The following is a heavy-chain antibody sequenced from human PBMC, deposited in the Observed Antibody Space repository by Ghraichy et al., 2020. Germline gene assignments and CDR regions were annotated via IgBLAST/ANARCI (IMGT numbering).Heavy chain of an antibody. CDR3: ARCRNNWLGEAGYFDL. J-gene: IGHJ2*01. CDR2: IYYSGST. V-gene: IGHV4-39*07. CDR1: GGSISSSGYY. Sequence: SETLSLTCTVSGGSISSSGYYWGWIRQPPGKGLEWIGNIYYSGSTSYNPSLKSRVTISVDTSKNQFSLKLSSVTAADTAVYYCARCRNNWLGEAGYFDLWGRGTLVTVSS. D-gene: IGHD3-10*01.